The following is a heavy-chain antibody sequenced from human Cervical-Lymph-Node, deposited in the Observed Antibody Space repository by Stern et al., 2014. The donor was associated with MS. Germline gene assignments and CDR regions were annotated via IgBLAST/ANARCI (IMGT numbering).Heavy chain of an antibody. V-gene: IGHV3-7*01. CDR2: IKPDGSDT. CDR1: EFPFSDYW. Sequence: VQLVESGGGLVQPGGSLRLSCAASEFPFSDYWMTWVRQAPGKGLELVANIKPDGSDTDYVDAVKGRFTISRDNAENSLYLQMNSLRVEDTSVYYCARGRFTSGWFPDYFDTWGRGTLVTVSS. CDR3: ARGRFTSGWFPDYFDT. D-gene: IGHD6-19*01. J-gene: IGHJ4*02.